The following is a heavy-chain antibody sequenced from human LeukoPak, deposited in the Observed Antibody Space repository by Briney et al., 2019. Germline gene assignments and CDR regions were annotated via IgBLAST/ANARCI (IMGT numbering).Heavy chain of an antibody. V-gene: IGHV4-59*01. CDR2: IYYSGST. CDR3: ARGINNSSSWYWYYYYCMDV. D-gene: IGHD6-13*01. J-gene: IGHJ6*03. Sequence: SETLSLTCTVSGGFISCYYWSWIRQPPGKGLEWIGYIYYSGSTNYNPSLKSRVTISVDTSKNQFSLKLSSVTAADTAVYYCARGINNSSSWYWYYYYCMDVWGKGTTVTISS. CDR1: GGFISCYY.